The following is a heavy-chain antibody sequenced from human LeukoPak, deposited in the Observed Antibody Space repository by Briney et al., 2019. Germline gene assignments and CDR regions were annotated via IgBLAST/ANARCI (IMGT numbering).Heavy chain of an antibody. CDR3: ARGPLVAAGTYFDY. CDR2: IYHSGST. Sequence: SGTLSLTCAVSSGSISGNNWWSWVRQPPGKGLEWIGEIYHSGSTNYNPSLKSRVTISVDKSKNQFSLRLSSVTAADTAVYYCARGPLVAAGTYFDYWGQGTLVTVSS. V-gene: IGHV4-4*02. CDR1: SGSISGNNW. D-gene: IGHD6-13*01. J-gene: IGHJ4*02.